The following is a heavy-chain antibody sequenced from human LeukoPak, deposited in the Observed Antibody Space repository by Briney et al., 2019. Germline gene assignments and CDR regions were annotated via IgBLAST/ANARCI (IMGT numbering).Heavy chain of an antibody. J-gene: IGHJ6*03. Sequence: GGSLRLSCAASGFTFSSYSMNWVRQAPGKGLEWVSYISSSSSTIYHADSVKGRFTISRDNAKNSLYLQMNSLRAEDTAVYYCARELVTDYYYYYMDVWGKGTTVTVSS. CDR2: ISSSSSTI. CDR3: ARELVTDYYYYYMDV. CDR1: GFTFSSYS. D-gene: IGHD1-26*01. V-gene: IGHV3-48*01.